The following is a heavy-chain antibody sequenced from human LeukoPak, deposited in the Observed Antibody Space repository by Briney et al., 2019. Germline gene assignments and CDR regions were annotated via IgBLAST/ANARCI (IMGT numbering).Heavy chain of an antibody. CDR2: IWYDGSNK. J-gene: IGHJ4*02. V-gene: IGHV3-33*01. D-gene: IGHD5-12*01. CDR3: ARAGGISGYDYHY. CDR1: GFTFSSYG. Sequence: PGGSLRLSCAASGFTFSSYGMHGVRQAPGKGLEWVAVIWYDGSNKYYADSVKGRFTISRDNSKNTLYLQMNSLRAEDTAVYYCARAGGISGYDYHYWGQGTLVTVSS.